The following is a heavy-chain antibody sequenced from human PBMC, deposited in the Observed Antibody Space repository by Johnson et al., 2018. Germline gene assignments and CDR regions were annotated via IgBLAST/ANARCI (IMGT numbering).Heavy chain of an antibody. J-gene: IGHJ6*03. V-gene: IGHV4-59*01. D-gene: IGHD2-2*01. CDR1: GGSISSYY. Sequence: QVQLQESGPGLVKXSETLSLXCTVSGGSISSYYWSWIRQPPGKGLEWIGYIYYSGSTNYNPSLKSRVTISVDTSKNPFSLNLSSVTAADTAVYYCARVGVPADYYYYYMDVWGKGTTVTVSS. CDR2: IYYSGST. CDR3: ARVGVPADYYYYYMDV.